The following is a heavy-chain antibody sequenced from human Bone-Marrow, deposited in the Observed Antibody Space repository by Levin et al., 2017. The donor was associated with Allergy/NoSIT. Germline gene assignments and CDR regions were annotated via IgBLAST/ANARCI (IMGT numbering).Heavy chain of an antibody. CDR2: IYWDDDK. Sequence: SGPTLVKPTQTLTLTCTFSGFSLSTSGVGVGWIRQPPGKALEWLALIYWDDDKRYSPSLKSRLTITKDTSKNQVVLTMTNMDPVDTATYYCAHRPANLGYCISTSCYAPYYFDYWGQGTLVTVSS. V-gene: IGHV2-5*02. D-gene: IGHD2-2*01. CDR3: AHRPANLGYCISTSCYAPYYFDY. J-gene: IGHJ4*02. CDR1: GFSLSTSGVG.